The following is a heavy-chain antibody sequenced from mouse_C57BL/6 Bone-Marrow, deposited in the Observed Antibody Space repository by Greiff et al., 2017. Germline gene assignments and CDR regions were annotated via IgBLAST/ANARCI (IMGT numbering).Heavy chain of an antibody. D-gene: IGHD4-1*01. CDR1: GYAFTNYL. Sequence: QVQLQQSGAELVRPGTSVKVSCKASGYAFTNYLIEWVKQRPGQGLEWIGVINPGSGGTNYNEKFKGRATLTADKSSSTAYLQLSSLTSEDSAVYSGAGSKNWDSWFAYWGQGTLVTVSA. CDR2: INPGSGGT. CDR3: AGSKNWDSWFAY. J-gene: IGHJ3*01. V-gene: IGHV1-54*01.